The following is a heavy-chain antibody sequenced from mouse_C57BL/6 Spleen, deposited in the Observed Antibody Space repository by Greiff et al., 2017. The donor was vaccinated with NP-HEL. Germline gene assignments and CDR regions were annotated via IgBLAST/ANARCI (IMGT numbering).Heavy chain of an antibody. D-gene: IGHD3-3*01. Sequence: DVQLQESGPGLVKPSQSLSLTCSVTGYSITSGYYWNWIRQFPGNKLEWMGYISYDGSNNYNPSLKNRISITRDTSKNQFFLKLNSVTTEDTATYYCAREGLGRNYFDYWGQGTTLTVSS. CDR1: GYSITSGYY. V-gene: IGHV3-6*01. CDR2: ISYDGSN. CDR3: AREGLGRNYFDY. J-gene: IGHJ2*01.